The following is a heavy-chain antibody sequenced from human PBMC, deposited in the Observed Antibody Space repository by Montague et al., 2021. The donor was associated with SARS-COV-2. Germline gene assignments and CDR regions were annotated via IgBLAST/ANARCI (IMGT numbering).Heavy chain of an antibody. D-gene: IGHD1-20*01. CDR1: GGSISSSSYY. CDR2: IYYSGST. CDR3: ARDQGYNWNYYYYYGTDV. Sequence: SETLSLTCTVSGGSISSSSYYWGWIRQPPGKGLEWIGSIYYSGSTYYNPSLKSRVTISVDTSKNQFSLKLSSVTAADTAVYYCARDQGYNWNYYYYYGTDVWGQGTTVTVSS. V-gene: IGHV4-39*07. J-gene: IGHJ6*02.